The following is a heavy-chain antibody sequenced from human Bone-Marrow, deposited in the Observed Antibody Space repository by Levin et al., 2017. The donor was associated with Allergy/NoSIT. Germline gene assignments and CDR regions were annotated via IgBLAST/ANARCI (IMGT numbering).Heavy chain of an antibody. CDR1: GFTFDDYA. CDR3: AKDLHSSGWTFDY. J-gene: IGHJ4*02. CDR2: ISWNSGSI. V-gene: IGHV3-9*01. D-gene: IGHD6-19*01. Sequence: PGGSLRLSCAASGFTFDDYAMHWVRQAPGKGLEWVSGISWNSGSIGYADSVKGRFTISRDNAKNSLYLQMNSLRAEDTALYYCAKDLHSSGWTFDYWGQGTLVTVSS.